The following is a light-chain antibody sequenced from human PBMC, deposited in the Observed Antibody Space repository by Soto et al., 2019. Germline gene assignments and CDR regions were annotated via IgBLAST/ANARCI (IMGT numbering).Light chain of an antibody. CDR3: QQNTYWPVT. J-gene: IGKJ5*01. CDR2: DVS. Sequence: EIMMTQSPATLSVSLGDRASLSCRASKNVYNSVAWYQQKPGQPPRLLIYDVSTRATGVPARFSGSGSVTEFTLTISSLQSEDFALYLCQQNTYWPVTFGQGTRLEIK. CDR1: KNVYNS. V-gene: IGKV3-15*01.